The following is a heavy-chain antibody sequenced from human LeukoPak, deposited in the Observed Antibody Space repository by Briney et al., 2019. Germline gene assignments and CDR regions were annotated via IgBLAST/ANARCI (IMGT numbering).Heavy chain of an antibody. CDR2: ISVSGSST. J-gene: IGHJ4*02. CDR1: GFTFSSFA. Sequence: GGSLRLSCAAAGFTFSSFAMSWVRQAPGKGLEWVSTISVSGSSTYYADSLKGRFTISRDNSKNTLYLQMNSLRAEDTAVYYCAKAPSGLVPFEYWGQGTLVAVSS. V-gene: IGHV3-23*01. CDR3: AKAPSGLVPFEY. D-gene: IGHD4-17*01.